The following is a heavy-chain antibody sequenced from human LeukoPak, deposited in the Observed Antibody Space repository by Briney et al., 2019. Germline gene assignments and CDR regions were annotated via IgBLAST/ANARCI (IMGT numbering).Heavy chain of an antibody. Sequence: GESLKISCKGSGYSFTSYWIGWGRQMPGKGREWMGVIFPGDSDTTYSPSFQGQLTISADKSISTAYLQWSSLKASDSAMYYCARRTYSTWYADYWGQGTLVTVSS. CDR2: IFPGDSDT. D-gene: IGHD6-13*01. J-gene: IGHJ4*02. CDR3: ARRTYSTWYADY. V-gene: IGHV5-51*01. CDR1: GYSFTSYW.